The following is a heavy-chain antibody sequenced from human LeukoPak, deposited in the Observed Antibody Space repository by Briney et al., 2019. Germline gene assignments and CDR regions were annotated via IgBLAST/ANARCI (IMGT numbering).Heavy chain of an antibody. D-gene: IGHD2-21*01. J-gene: IGHJ4*02. CDR3: TTLYVAVVNAPTGDY. CDR2: IKSKTDAGTT. CDR1: GFRFSYAW. V-gene: IGHV3-15*01. Sequence: GGSLRLSCEASGFRFSYAWMSWVRHAPGKGREWVGRIKSKTDAGTTEYAAPVKGRFTISRDDSKKTVYLQMNGLQTEDTAVYDCTTLYVAVVNAPTGDYWGQGTLVTVSS.